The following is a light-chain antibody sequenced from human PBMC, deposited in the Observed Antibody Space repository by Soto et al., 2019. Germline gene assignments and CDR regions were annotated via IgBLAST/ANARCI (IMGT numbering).Light chain of an antibody. CDR2: DVT. CDR1: SSDVGGYNY. V-gene: IGLV2-14*01. Sequence: QSALTQPASVSGSPGQSITISCTGTSSDVGGYNYVSWYQQQPGKAPKFMIYDVTNRPSGVSNRFSGSKSGNTASLTICGLQAEDEADYYCCSYTTSNTRQIVFGTGTKLTVL. J-gene: IGLJ1*01. CDR3: CSYTTSNTRQIV.